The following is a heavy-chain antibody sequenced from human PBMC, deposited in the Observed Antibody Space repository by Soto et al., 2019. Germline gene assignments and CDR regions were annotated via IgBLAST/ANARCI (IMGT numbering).Heavy chain of an antibody. V-gene: IGHV1-18*01. CDR1: GYTFTVYA. J-gene: IGHJ1*01. Sequence: QVQLVQSGTEVKRPGASVKISCKASGYTFTVYAFSWVRQAPGQGLEWMGWISAYSGHTIYSQKFQGRVTMTTEPSTTTTSSEVRPLGSDDTSVYFFARCSKDYGDDRLALKHWGQGTLVTVSS. D-gene: IGHD4-17*01. CDR3: ARCSKDYGDDRLALKH. CDR2: ISAYSGHT.